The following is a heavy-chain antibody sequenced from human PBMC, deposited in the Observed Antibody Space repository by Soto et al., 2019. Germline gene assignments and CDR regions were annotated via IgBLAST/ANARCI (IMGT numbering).Heavy chain of an antibody. J-gene: IGHJ4*02. Sequence: GASVKVSCKASGYTFTSYYMHWVRQAPGQGLEWMGIINPSGGSTSYAQKFQGRVTMTRDTSTSTVYMELSSLRSEDTAVYYCVRAYLSEQWLVGDFDYWGQGTLVTVSS. CDR3: VRAYLSEQWLVGDFDY. CDR1: GYTFTSYY. V-gene: IGHV1-46*03. D-gene: IGHD6-19*01. CDR2: INPSGGST.